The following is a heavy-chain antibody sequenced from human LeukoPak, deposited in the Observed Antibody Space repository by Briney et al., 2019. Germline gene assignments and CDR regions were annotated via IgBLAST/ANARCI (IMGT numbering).Heavy chain of an antibody. CDR1: GFTFSSYS. D-gene: IGHD2-15*01. Sequence: GGSLRLSCAASGFTFSSYSMNWVRQAPGKGLEWVSYIGSSSSTIYYADSVKGRFTISRDNAKNSLYLQMNSLRAEDTAVYYCARDGGSSGTGAYYMDVWGKGTTVTVSS. CDR2: IGSSSSTI. CDR3: ARDGGSSGTGAYYMDV. V-gene: IGHV3-48*01. J-gene: IGHJ6*03.